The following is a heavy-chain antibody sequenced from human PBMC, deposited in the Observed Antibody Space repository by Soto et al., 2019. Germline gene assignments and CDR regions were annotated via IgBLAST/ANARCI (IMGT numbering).Heavy chain of an antibody. CDR3: ARGGAYSSSWSQPYFDY. CDR2: INAGNGNT. Sequence: ASVKVSCKASGYSFSNYAMHWVRQAPGQRLEWMGWINAGNGNTKYSQKFQGRVTIIRDTSASTAYMELSSLRSDDTAVYYCARGGAYSSSWSQPYFDYWGQGTLVTVS. D-gene: IGHD6-13*01. V-gene: IGHV1-3*01. J-gene: IGHJ4*02. CDR1: GYSFSNYA.